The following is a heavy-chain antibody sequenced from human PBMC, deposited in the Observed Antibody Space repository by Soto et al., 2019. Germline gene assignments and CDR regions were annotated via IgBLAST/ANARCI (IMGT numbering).Heavy chain of an antibody. Sequence: PWWSXRLSCASSGFTCSIYCIHLFRQAPGKGLVFVSRINSDGSSTSYADSVKGRFTISRYNAKNTLYLQMNSLRAEDTAVYYCARDLGGLNWNYVNDDFDIWGPGTMV. J-gene: IGHJ3*02. CDR1: GFTCSIYC. CDR2: INSDGSST. CDR3: ARDLGGLNWNYVNDDFDI. D-gene: IGHD1-7*01. V-gene: IGHV3-74*01.